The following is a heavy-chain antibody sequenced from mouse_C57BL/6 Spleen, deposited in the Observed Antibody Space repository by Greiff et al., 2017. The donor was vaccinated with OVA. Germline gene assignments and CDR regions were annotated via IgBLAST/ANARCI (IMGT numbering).Heavy chain of an antibody. D-gene: IGHD2-4*01. V-gene: IGHV1-59*01. CDR3: ARGRDYEFDY. Sequence: QVQLQQPGAELVRPGTSVKLSCKASGYTFTSSWMHWVKQRPGQGLEWIGVIDPSASYPNYNPKFKGKATLTVDTSSNTAYMQLSSRTSDDYAVDYCARGRDYEFDYWGQGTTLTVSS. J-gene: IGHJ2*01. CDR2: IDPSASYP. CDR1: GYTFTSSW.